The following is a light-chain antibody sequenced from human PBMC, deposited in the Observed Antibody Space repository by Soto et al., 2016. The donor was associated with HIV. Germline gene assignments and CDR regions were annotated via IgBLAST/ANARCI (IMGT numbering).Light chain of an antibody. J-gene: IGKJ3*01. Sequence: DIQMTQSPSSVSASVGDRVSITCRASQRIGNLLAWYHQIPGRAPKLLISAASNLQSGVPSRFSGSGSGTDFSLTITTLQPEDFGFYYCQQANTFPLTFGPGTKVDI. CDR2: AAS. V-gene: IGKV1-12*01. CDR3: QQANTFPLT. CDR1: QRIGNL.